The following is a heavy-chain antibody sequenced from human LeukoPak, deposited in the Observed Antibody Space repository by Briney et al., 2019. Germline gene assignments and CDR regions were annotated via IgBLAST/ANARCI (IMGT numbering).Heavy chain of an antibody. J-gene: IGHJ4*02. V-gene: IGHV4-59*04. CDR2: IYHSGST. CDR1: GGSISSYY. CDR3: ARSWAIVVVTPGGYYFDY. Sequence: SETLSLTCTVSGGSISSYYWSWIRQPPGKGLEWIGSIYHSGSTYYNPSLKSRVTISVDTSKNQFSLKLSSVTAADTAVYYCARSWAIVVVTPGGYYFDYWGQGTLVTVSS. D-gene: IGHD3-22*01.